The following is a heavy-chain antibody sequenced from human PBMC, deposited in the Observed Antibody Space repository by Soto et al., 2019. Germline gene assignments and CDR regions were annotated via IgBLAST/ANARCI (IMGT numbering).Heavy chain of an antibody. CDR2: IKSKTDGGTT. CDR3: TTDGIWFGELLQYY. V-gene: IGHV3-15*01. Sequence: PGGSLRLSCAASGFTFSNALMSWVRQAPGKGLEWVGRIKSKTDGGTTDYAAPVKGRFTISRDDSKNTLYLQMNSLKTEDTAVYYCTTDGIWFGELLQYYWGQGTLVTVSS. D-gene: IGHD3-10*01. CDR1: GFTFSNAL. J-gene: IGHJ4*02.